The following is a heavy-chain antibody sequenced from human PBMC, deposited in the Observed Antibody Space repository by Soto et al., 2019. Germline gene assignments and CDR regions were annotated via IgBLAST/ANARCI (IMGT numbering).Heavy chain of an antibody. CDR3: ARVSRPYYYGSGSYYNVNAFDI. J-gene: IGHJ3*02. CDR1: GGSFSGYY. CDR2: INHSGST. D-gene: IGHD3-10*01. V-gene: IGHV4-34*01. Sequence: SETLSLTCAVYGGSFSGYYWSWIRQPPGKGLEWIGEINHSGSTNYNPSLKSRVTISVDTSKNQFSLKLSSVTAADTAVYYCARVSRPYYYGSGSYYNVNAFDIWGQGTMVTVSS.